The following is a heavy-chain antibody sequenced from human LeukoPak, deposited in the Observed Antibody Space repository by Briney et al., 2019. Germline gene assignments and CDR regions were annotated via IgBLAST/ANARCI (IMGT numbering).Heavy chain of an antibody. D-gene: IGHD1-1*01. CDR2: TYYRSKWYN. J-gene: IGHJ6*03. CDR3: ARARPKYNWNDLYYYYYMDV. CDR1: GDSVSSNSAA. Sequence: SQTLSLTCAISGDSVSSNSAAWNWIRQSPSRGLEWLGRTYYRSKWYNDYAVSVKSRITINPDTSKNQFSLQLNSVTPEDTAVYYCARARPKYNWNDLYYYYYMDVWGKGTTVTVFS. V-gene: IGHV6-1*01.